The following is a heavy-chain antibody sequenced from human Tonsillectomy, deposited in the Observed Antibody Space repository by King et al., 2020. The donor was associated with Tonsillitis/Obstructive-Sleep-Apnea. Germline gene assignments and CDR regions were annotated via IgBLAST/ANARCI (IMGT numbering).Heavy chain of an antibody. CDR2: IYHSGYT. J-gene: IGHJ4*02. D-gene: IGHD6-25*01. V-gene: IGHV4-4*02. CDR3: AESGFFR. Sequence: VQLQESGPGLVKPSGTLSLNCAVSGGSISSTVWWSWVRQPPGKGLEWLGEIYHSGYTNYNPSLKSRVTISVDKSKNHFSLNLTSVTAADPAVYYCAESGFFRWGQGALVTVSS. CDR1: GGSISSTVW.